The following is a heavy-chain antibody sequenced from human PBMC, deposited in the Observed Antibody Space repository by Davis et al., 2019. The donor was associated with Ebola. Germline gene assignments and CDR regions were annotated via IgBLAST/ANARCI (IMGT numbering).Heavy chain of an antibody. J-gene: IGHJ6*02. CDR1: GGSISSYY. Sequence: SETLSLTCTVSGGSISSYYWSWIRQPPGKGLEWIGYIYYSGSTNYNPSLKSRVTISVDTSKNQFSLKLSSVTAADTAVYYCAGRIEGSSRYYYYYYDMDVWGQGTTVTVSS. CDR2: IYYSGST. D-gene: IGHD6-13*01. V-gene: IGHV4-59*01. CDR3: AGRIEGSSRYYYYYYDMDV.